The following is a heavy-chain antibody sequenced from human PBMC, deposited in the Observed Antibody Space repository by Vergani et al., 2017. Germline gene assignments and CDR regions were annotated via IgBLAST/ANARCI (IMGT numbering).Heavy chain of an antibody. J-gene: IGHJ6*02. D-gene: IGHD6-13*01. CDR2: INAGNGNT. Sequence: QVQLVQSGAEVKKPGASVKVSCKASGYTFTSYAMHWVRQAPGQRLEWMGWINAGNGNTKYSQKFQGRVTITRDTSASTAYMELSSLRSEETAVYYCAREFIAAAGDYYYYGMDVWGQGTTVTVSS. CDR1: GYTFTSYA. CDR3: AREFIAAAGDYYYYGMDV. V-gene: IGHV1-3*01.